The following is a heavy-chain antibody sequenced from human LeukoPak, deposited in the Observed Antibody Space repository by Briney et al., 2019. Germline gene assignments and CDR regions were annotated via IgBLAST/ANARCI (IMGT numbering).Heavy chain of an antibody. Sequence: GGSLRLSCAASGFTFSSYSMNWVRQAPGKGLEWVSSISSSSYIYYADSVKGRFTISRDNAKNSLYLQMNSLRAEDTAVYYCARDRGPMYYYDSSGYRSFDYWGQGTLVTVSS. CDR1: GFTFSSYS. CDR2: ISSSSYI. D-gene: IGHD3-22*01. V-gene: IGHV3-21*01. CDR3: ARDRGPMYYYDSSGYRSFDY. J-gene: IGHJ4*02.